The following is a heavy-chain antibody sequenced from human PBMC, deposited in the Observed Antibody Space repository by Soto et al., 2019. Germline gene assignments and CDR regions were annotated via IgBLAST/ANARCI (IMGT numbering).Heavy chain of an antibody. J-gene: IGHJ3*02. V-gene: IGHV3-48*01. CDR1: GFTFGTYS. CDR3: TVLARNI. D-gene: IGHD2-8*02. Sequence: EVQLVESGGGLVQYGGSLRLSCAASGFTFGTYSMNWVRQAPGKGLEWVSYISTTSSTIYYADSVKGRFTISRDNAKNSLYLQMSSLRAEDTAVYYCTVLARNIWGQGTMVTVSS. CDR2: ISTTSSTI.